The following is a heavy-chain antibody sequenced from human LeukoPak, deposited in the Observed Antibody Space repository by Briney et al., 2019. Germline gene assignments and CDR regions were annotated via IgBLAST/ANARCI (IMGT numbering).Heavy chain of an antibody. CDR2: ISFNGNNK. D-gene: IGHD4-17*01. V-gene: IGHV3-30-3*01. CDR1: GFPFSTYV. CDR3: VTTTVTTSYAFDV. J-gene: IGHJ3*01. Sequence: GGSLRLSCAASGFPFSTYVMHWVRQAPGKGLEWMAFISFNGNNKQYRDSLKGRFTISRDNSKNTLFLQMDSLRPEDTAVYYCVTTTVTTSYAFDVWGPGTMVTVSS.